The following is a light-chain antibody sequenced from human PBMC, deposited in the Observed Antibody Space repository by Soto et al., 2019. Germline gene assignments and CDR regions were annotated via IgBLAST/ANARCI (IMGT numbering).Light chain of an antibody. Sequence: IQLTQSPSSLSASVGDRVTITCRASQGISSYLGWYQQKPGKAPKLLIYKASTLKSGVPSRFSGSGSGTEFTLTISSLQPDDFATYYCQHYNSYSEAFGQGTKV. CDR1: QGISSY. V-gene: IGKV1-5*03. J-gene: IGKJ1*01. CDR2: KAS. CDR3: QHYNSYSEA.